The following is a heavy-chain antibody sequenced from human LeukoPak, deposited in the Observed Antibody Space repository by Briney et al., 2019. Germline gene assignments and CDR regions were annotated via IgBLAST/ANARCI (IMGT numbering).Heavy chain of an antibody. Sequence: SETLSLTCTVSGGSISSYYWSWIRQPPGKGLEWIGYIYYSGSTNYNPSLKSRVTISVDTSKNQFSLKLSSVTAADTAVYHCASDGVSAAAGSFDLWGRGTLVTVSS. J-gene: IGHJ2*01. CDR2: IYYSGST. V-gene: IGHV4-59*01. CDR1: GGSISSYY. CDR3: ASDGVSAAAGSFDL. D-gene: IGHD6-13*01.